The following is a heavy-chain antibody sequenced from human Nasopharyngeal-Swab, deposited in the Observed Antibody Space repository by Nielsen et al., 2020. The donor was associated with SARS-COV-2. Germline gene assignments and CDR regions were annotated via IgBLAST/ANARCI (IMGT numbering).Heavy chain of an antibody. Sequence: VGQAAGKGLEWVSVIYGGGTTEYADSVRGRFTISRDRSGNTLYLQMNSLRADDTAIYYCARDPRGDGYSFFDYWGQGTEVTVSS. J-gene: IGHJ4*02. D-gene: IGHD5-24*01. V-gene: IGHV3-53*01. CDR2: IYGGGTT. CDR3: ARDPRGDGYSFFDY.